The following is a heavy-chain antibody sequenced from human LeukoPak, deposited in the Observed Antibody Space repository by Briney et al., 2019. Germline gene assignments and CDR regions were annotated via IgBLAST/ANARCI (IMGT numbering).Heavy chain of an antibody. CDR1: GGSISSYY. Sequence: SETLSLTCTVSGGSISSYYWSWIRQPPGKGLEWIGYISYSGSTNYKPSLKSRVAISVDTSKNQFSLKLTSVTASDTAVYYCARRCSSTSCYAFDYWGQGTLVTVSS. CDR3: ARRCSSTSCYAFDY. CDR2: ISYSGST. V-gene: IGHV4-59*08. D-gene: IGHD2-2*01. J-gene: IGHJ4*02.